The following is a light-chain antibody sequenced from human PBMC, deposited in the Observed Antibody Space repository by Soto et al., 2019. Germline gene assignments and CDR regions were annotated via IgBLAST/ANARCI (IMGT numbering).Light chain of an antibody. CDR2: GAS. CDR1: QSVSNN. V-gene: IGKV3-15*01. J-gene: IGKJ4*01. CDR3: QQYNNWPLT. Sequence: EIVMTQSPATLSVSPGERATLSCRASQSVSNNLAWYQQKPGQVPRLLIYGASTRATGIPARFSGSGSGTEFTLTLSRLQSEDFAIYYCQQYNNWPLTFGGGTKVEIK.